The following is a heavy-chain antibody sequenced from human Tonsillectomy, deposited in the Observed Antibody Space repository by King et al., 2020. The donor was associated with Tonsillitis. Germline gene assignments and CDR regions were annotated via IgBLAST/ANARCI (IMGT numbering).Heavy chain of an antibody. CDR3: ARERPNSYSFDY. Sequence: QLVQSGAEVKRPGASVKAPCKASGYSLTTYFMHWVRLAPGQVLEWVGMINPTSGGTHYAQKFRGRVTMTTETSTSTVYMELSSLISEDTAVYYCARERPNSYSFDYWGQGTLITVSS. CDR2: INPTSGGT. CDR1: GYSLTTYF. V-gene: IGHV1-46*03. J-gene: IGHJ4*02. D-gene: IGHD1-1*01.